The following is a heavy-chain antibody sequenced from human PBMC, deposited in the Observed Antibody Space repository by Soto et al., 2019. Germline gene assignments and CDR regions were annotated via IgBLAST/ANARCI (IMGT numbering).Heavy chain of an antibody. D-gene: IGHD3-22*01. J-gene: IGHJ3*02. CDR2: ISNDGSST. CDR3: ARDTYDYDSSDHFSADAFDI. CDR1: GFTSSSYW. V-gene: IGHV3-74*01. Sequence: EVQLVESGGGLVQPGGSLRLSCAASGFTSSSYWIHWVRQAPGKGLVWVSRISNDGSSTNYADSVKGRFTISRDNAKNTVYLQMNSLRAEDTAVYYCARDTYDYDSSDHFSADAFDIWGQGTMVTVSS.